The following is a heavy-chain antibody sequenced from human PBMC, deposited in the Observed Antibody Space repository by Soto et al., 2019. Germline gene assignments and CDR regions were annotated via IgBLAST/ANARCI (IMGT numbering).Heavy chain of an antibody. Sequence: PSETVSLTCTVSGGSISSYYWSWIRQPPGKGLEWIGYIYYSGSTNYNPSLKSRVTISVDTSKNQFSLKLSSVTAADTAVYYCASTYYYDSSGSGPTTGAFDYWGQGTLVTVSS. CDR3: ASTYYYDSSGSGPTTGAFDY. D-gene: IGHD3-22*01. J-gene: IGHJ4*02. V-gene: IGHV4-59*01. CDR1: GGSISSYY. CDR2: IYYSGST.